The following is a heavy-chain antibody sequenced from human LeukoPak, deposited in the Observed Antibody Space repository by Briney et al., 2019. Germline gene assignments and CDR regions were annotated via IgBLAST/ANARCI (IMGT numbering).Heavy chain of an antibody. CDR1: GYTFTGYY. J-gene: IGHJ4*02. CDR3: ARGMELLWFGELLND. V-gene: IGHV1-2*02. Sequence: ASVKVSCKASGYTFTGYYMHWVRQAPGQGLEWMGWINPNSGGTNYAQKFQGRVTMTRDTSISTAYMELSRLRSDDTAVYYCARGMELLWFGELLNDWGQGTLVTVSS. D-gene: IGHD3-10*01. CDR2: INPNSGGT.